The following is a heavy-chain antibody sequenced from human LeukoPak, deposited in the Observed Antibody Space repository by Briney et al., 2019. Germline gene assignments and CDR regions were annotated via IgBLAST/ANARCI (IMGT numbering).Heavy chain of an antibody. CDR2: INPNSGGT. V-gene: IGHV1-2*02. D-gene: IGHD6-13*01. J-gene: IGHJ4*02. Sequence: ASVKVSCKASGYTFTGYYMHWVRQAPGQGFEWMGWINPNSGGTNYAQKFQGRVTMTRDTSISTAYMELSRLRSDDTAVYYCARDLRYLIAAAGQNYWGQGTLVTVSS. CDR1: GYTFTGYY. CDR3: ARDLRYLIAAAGQNY.